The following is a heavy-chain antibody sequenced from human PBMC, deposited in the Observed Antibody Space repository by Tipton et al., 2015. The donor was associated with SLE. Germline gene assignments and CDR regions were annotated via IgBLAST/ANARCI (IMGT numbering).Heavy chain of an antibody. J-gene: IGHJ4*02. D-gene: IGHD7-27*01. CDR3: ARDTFLGPVEY. CDR2: IYHTGST. Sequence: TLSLTCTVSSGSIRSNGHYWSWIRQHPGRGLEWIGHIYHTGSTSYNPSLQSRVSISVDTSKNQFSLNLTSVTAADTAVYFCARDTFLGPVEYWGQGTLVTVSS. CDR1: SGSIRSNGHY. V-gene: IGHV4-31*03.